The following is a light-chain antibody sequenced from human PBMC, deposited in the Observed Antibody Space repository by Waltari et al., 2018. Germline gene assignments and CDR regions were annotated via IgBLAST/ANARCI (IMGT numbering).Light chain of an antibody. CDR3: CSYSTSSIVL. Sequence: QSALTQPASVSGSPGQSITISCTGTNNDIGDYNFVSWYQQHPGKAPKNIIYDVNTRPSGVSNRFSGSKSGNTASLTISGLRAEDEADYYCCSYSTSSIVLFVGGTKLTVL. V-gene: IGLV2-14*01. CDR1: NNDIGDYNF. CDR2: DVN. J-gene: IGLJ2*01.